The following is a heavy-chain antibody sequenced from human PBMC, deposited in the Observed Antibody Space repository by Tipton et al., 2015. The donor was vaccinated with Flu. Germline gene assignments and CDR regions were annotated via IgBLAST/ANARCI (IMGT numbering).Heavy chain of an antibody. J-gene: IGHJ5*02. V-gene: IGHV1-2*02. CDR2: INPNSGST. CDR3: ARGSLSPCGAGGGLVDP. CDR1: GYTFTGYY. D-gene: IGHD3-10*01. Sequence: QLVQSGAEVKKPGASVKVSCKASGYTFTGYYMHWVRQAPGQGLEWMGWINPNSGSTNYAQKFQGRVTMTRDTSISTAYMELSRLRSDDTAVYYCARGSLSPCGAGGGLVDPWGQGTLVTVSS.